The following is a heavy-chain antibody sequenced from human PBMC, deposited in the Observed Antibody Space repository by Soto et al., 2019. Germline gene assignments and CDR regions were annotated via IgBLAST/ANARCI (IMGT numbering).Heavy chain of an antibody. CDR3: AKKSVDCSGGSCVNWFDP. Sequence: ETLSLTCTVSGGSISSSSYYWGWIRQPPGKGLEWVSAISGSGGSTYYADSVKGRFTISRDNSKNTLYLQMNSLRAEDTAVYYCAKKSVDCSGGSCVNWFDPWGQGTLVTVSS. D-gene: IGHD2-15*01. CDR2: ISGSGGST. J-gene: IGHJ5*02. V-gene: IGHV3-23*01. CDR1: GGSISSSSYY.